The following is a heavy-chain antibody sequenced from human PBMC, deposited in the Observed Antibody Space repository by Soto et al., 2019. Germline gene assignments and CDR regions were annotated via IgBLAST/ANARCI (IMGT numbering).Heavy chain of an antibody. CDR1: GFPFSTYA. D-gene: IGHD6-19*01. CDR3: AKDLAATVFNVDS. Sequence: EVQLLESGGGLVQPGGSLRLSCAASGFPFSTYAMSWVRQAPGKGLEWVSTIMSSGAGTYYPDSMTGRFTISRDNSKNTVYLQMNSLRAEDTAVYYCAKDLAATVFNVDSWGQGTLVTVSS. J-gene: IGHJ4*02. V-gene: IGHV3-23*01. CDR2: IMSSGAGT.